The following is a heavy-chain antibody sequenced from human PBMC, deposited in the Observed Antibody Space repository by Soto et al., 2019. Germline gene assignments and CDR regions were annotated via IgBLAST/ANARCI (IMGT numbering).Heavy chain of an antibody. Sequence: SVKVSCKASGGTFSSYAISWVQQAPGQGLEWMGGIIPIFGTANYAQKFQGRVAITADESTSTAYMELSSLRSEDTAVYYCAREMYGSCLDYWGQGTLVTVSS. CDR3: AREMYGSCLDY. CDR1: GGTFSSYA. CDR2: IIPIFGTA. J-gene: IGHJ4*02. D-gene: IGHD1-26*01. V-gene: IGHV1-69*13.